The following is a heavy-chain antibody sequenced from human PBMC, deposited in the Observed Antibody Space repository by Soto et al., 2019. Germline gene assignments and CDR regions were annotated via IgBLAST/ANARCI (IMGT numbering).Heavy chain of an antibody. CDR2: IIPIFCTA. D-gene: IGHD3-22*01. CDR1: GCTFRSYA. J-gene: IGHJ4*02. CDR3: ASGYYDSSGYRSIDY. Sequence: ASVKVSCKASGCTFRSYAISFVRQAPGQGLEWIGGIIPIFCTANYAQKFQGRVTITADESTSTAYMELSSLRSEDTAVYYCASGYYDSSGYRSIDYWGQGTLVTVSS. V-gene: IGHV1-69*01.